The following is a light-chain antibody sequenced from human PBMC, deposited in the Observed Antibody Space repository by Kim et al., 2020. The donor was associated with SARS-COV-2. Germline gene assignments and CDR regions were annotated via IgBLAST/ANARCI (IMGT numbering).Light chain of an antibody. Sequence: QPVLTQSSSASASLGSSVKLTCTLSSGHSSYIIAWHQQQPGKAPRYLMKLEGSGSYNKGSGVPDRFSGPSSGADRYLTISNLQSEDEADYNCETWDSNTHVFGSGTKVTVL. CDR2: LEGSGSY. J-gene: IGLJ6*01. CDR1: SGHSSYI. CDR3: ETWDSNTHV. V-gene: IGLV4-60*03.